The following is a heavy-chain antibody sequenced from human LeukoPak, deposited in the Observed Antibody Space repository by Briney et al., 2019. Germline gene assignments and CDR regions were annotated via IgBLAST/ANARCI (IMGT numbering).Heavy chain of an antibody. CDR1: GFTFSSYE. V-gene: IGHV3-48*03. Sequence: TGGSLRLSCAASGFTFSSYEMNWVRQAPGKGLAWVSYISGSGSTIYYADSVKGRFTISRDNAKNSLYLQMNSLRAEDTALYYCARVKNWNYDPFDYWGQGTLVTVSS. D-gene: IGHD1-7*01. J-gene: IGHJ4*02. CDR3: ARVKNWNYDPFDY. CDR2: ISGSGSTI.